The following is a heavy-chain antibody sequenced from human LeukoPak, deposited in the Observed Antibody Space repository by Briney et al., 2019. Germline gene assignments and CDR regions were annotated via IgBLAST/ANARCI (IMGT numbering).Heavy chain of an antibody. D-gene: IGHD2-2*01. Sequence: ASVKVPCKASGYTFTGYYMHWVRQAPGQGLEWMGWINPNSGGTNYAQKFQGRVTMTRDTSISTAYMELSRLRSDDTAVYYCARGTVPAAPINWFDPWGQGTLVTVSS. CDR2: INPNSGGT. V-gene: IGHV1-2*02. J-gene: IGHJ5*02. CDR3: ARGTVPAAPINWFDP. CDR1: GYTFTGYY.